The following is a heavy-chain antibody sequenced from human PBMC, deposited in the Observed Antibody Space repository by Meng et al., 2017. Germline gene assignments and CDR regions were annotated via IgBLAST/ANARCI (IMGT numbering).Heavy chain of an antibody. CDR3: AREFFGSGSYYEDDAFDI. CDR2: INWNGGST. V-gene: IGHV3-20*04. CDR1: GFTFDDYG. D-gene: IGHD3-10*01. Sequence: GESLKISCAASGFTFDDYGMSWVRQAPGKGLDWVSGINWNGGSTGYADSVKGRFTISRDNAKNSLYLQMNSLRAEDTALYYCAREFFGSGSYYEDDAFDIWGQGTMVTVSS. J-gene: IGHJ3*02.